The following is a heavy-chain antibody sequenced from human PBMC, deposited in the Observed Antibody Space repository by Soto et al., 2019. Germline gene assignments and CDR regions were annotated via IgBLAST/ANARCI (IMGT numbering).Heavy chain of an antibody. CDR3: AGHPHLGGMVYWYFDL. CDR1: GGPISSGSHY. D-gene: IGHD3-10*01. J-gene: IGHJ2*01. CDR2: IYYSGST. V-gene: IGHV4-39*01. Sequence: QLQLQESGPRLLKPSEALSLICTVSGGPISSGSHYWGWIRQSPGKGLEWIGSIYYSGSTHYNPSLKSRVTISVDTSKNQFSLKLSSVTAAVAAAYYCAGHPHLGGMVYWYFDLWGRGTLVNVSS.